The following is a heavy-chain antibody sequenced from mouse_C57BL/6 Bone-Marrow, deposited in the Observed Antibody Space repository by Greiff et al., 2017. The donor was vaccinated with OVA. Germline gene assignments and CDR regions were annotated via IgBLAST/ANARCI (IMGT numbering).Heavy chain of an antibody. J-gene: IGHJ4*01. CDR1: GFTFSNYW. Sequence: EVNLVESGGGLVQPGGSMKLSCVASGFTFSNYWMNWVRQSPEKGLEWVAQIRLKSDNYATHYAESVKGRFTISRDDSKSSVYLQMNNLRAEDTGIYYCTAEYDCYAMDYWGQGTSVTVSS. CDR3: TAEYDCYAMDY. V-gene: IGHV6-3*01. CDR2: IRLKSDNYAT. D-gene: IGHD2-13*01.